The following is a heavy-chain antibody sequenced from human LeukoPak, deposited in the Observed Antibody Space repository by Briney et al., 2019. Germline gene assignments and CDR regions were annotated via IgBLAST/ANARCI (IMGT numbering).Heavy chain of an antibody. V-gene: IGHV3-23*01. CDR1: GFIFNNYG. CDR2: ISNDGGGT. D-gene: IGHD3-22*01. CDR3: AKGSSGYFVDL. Sequence: AGSLRLSCAASGFIFNNYGLIWLRQAPGKGLEWVSAISNDGGGTNYADFVKGRFTISRDNSKNTLFLQMNSLRAEDTALYYCAKGSSGYFVDLWGQGTLVTVSS. J-gene: IGHJ5*02.